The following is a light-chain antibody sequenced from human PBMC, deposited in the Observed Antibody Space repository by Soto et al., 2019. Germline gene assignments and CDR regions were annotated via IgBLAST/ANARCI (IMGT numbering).Light chain of an antibody. J-gene: IGKJ1*01. CDR3: QQYNMYS. Sequence: DIHMTQSPSTLSASVGDRVTITCRASQSISSWLAWYQQKPGKAPKLLIYDASSLGSGVPSRVRGSEYVTQFSVTIRSLQPDHLSTYSRQQYNMYSLGEWTKVDIK. CDR1: QSISSW. CDR2: DAS. V-gene: IGKV1-5*01.